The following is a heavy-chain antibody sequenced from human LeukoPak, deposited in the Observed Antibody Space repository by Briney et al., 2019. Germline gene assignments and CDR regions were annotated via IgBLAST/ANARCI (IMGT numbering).Heavy chain of an antibody. Sequence: SESLSLTCAVYAGSFSGYYWGWIRQPPGKGLEWIGEINHSGSTNYNPSLKSRVTISVDTSKNQFSLKLSSVTAADTAVYYCASSRYSSSWYEYWGQGTLVTVSS. J-gene: IGHJ4*02. V-gene: IGHV4-34*01. CDR1: AGSFSGYY. CDR2: INHSGST. D-gene: IGHD6-13*01. CDR3: ASSRYSSSWYEY.